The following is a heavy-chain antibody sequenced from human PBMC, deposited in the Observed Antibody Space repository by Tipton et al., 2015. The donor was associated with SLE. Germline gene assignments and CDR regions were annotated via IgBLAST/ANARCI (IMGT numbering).Heavy chain of an antibody. CDR2: IFTSGST. J-gene: IGHJ4*02. CDR1: GASISVASSY. V-gene: IGHV4-61*09. CDR3: AKGRVGVVES. Sequence: TLSLTCTVSGASISVASSYWSWIRQPAGKGLEWIGQIFTSGSTNYNPSLKSRVTISLDTSKNQLSLKMSSVTAADTAVYYCAKGRVGVVESWGQGTLVTVSS. D-gene: IGHD3-3*01.